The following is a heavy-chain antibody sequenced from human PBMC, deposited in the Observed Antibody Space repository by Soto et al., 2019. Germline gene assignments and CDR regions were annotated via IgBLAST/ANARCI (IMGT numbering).Heavy chain of an antibody. J-gene: IGHJ4*02. D-gene: IGHD3-10*01. CDR3: ARDTTYYYGPGVFDY. V-gene: IGHV4-30-4*01. CDR2: IFDSGST. Sequence: SETLSLTCTVSGGSISGGVHSWSWIRQPPGKGLEWIGHIFDSGSTYYNPSLKSRLTISVDTSKNQFSLRLSSVTAADTAVYYCARDTTYYYGPGVFDYWGQGTLVTVS. CDR1: GGSISGGVHS.